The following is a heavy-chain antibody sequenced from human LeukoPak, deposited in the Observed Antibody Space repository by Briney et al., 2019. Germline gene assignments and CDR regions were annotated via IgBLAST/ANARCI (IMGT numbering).Heavy chain of an antibody. V-gene: IGHV3-74*01. J-gene: IGHJ4*02. D-gene: IGHD5-12*01. CDR3: ARDRGPNILANVVDY. CDR1: GFTFTSHW. CDR2: INIDGSST. Sequence: PGGPLRLSCAASGFTFTSHWMHWVRQAPGKGLVWVSRINIDGSSTNYADSVKGRFTISRDNAKNTLYLQMSSLRAEDSALYYCARDRGPNILANVVDYWGQGALVTVSS.